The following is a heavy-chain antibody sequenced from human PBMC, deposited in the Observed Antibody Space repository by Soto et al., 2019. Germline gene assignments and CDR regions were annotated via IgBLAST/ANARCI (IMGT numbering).Heavy chain of an antibody. D-gene: IGHD3-10*01. Sequence: EVQLVETGGGLIQPGGSLRLSCAASGFTVSSNYMSWVRQAPGKGLEWVSVIYSGGSTYYADSVKGRFTISRDNYKNTLYLQMNSLRAEDTAVYYCARDRPGINGMDVWGQGTTVTVSS. V-gene: IGHV3-53*02. J-gene: IGHJ6*02. CDR1: GFTVSSNY. CDR3: ARDRPGINGMDV. CDR2: IYSGGST.